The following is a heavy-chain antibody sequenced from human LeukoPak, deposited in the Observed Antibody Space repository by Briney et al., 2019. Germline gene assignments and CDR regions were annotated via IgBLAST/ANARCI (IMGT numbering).Heavy chain of an antibody. CDR3: ARQYCCSTSCYLVPYYFDY. CDR2: IIPILGIA. CDR1: GGTFSSYA. Sequence: ASVKVSCKASGGTFSSYAISWVRQAPGQGLEWMGRIIPILGIANYAQKFQGRVTITADKSTSTAYMELSSLRSEDTAVYYCARQYCCSTSCYLVPYYFDYWGQGTLVTVSS. V-gene: IGHV1-69*04. D-gene: IGHD2-2*01. J-gene: IGHJ4*02.